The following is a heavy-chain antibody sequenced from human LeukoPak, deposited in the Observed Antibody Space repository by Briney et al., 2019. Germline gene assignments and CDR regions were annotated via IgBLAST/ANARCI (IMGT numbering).Heavy chain of an antibody. CDR2: MNPNSGNT. Sequence: ASVKDSCKASGYTFTSYDINRVRQATGQGLEWMGWMNPNSGNTGYAQKFQARVSMTRNTSISTAYMELSSLRSEDTAVYYCTRGLVVLSATSWAFDIWGHGTMVTVSS. CDR3: TRGLVVLSATSWAFDI. CDR1: GYTFTSYD. D-gene: IGHD2-15*01. V-gene: IGHV1-8*01. J-gene: IGHJ3*02.